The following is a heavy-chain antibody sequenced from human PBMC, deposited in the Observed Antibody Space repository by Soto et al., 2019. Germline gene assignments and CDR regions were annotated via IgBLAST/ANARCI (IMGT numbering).Heavy chain of an antibody. CDR1: GGSISSYY. V-gene: IGHV4-59*01. D-gene: IGHD2-8*01. J-gene: IGHJ6*02. CDR3: ARDHNGGGYYYYGMDV. CDR2: IYYSGST. Sequence: KSSETLSLTCTVSGGSISSYYWSWIRQPPGKGLEWIGYIYYSGSTNYNPSLKSRVTISVDTSKNQFSLKLSSVTAADTAVYYCARDHNGGGYYYYGMDVWGQGTTVTVSS.